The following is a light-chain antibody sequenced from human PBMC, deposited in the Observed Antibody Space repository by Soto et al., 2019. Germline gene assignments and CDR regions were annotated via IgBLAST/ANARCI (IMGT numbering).Light chain of an antibody. CDR3: QSYDSSLSVSV. Sequence: QSVLTQPPSVSGAPGQRVTISCTGSSSNIGAGYDVHWYQQLPGTAPKLLIYGSSNRPSGVPDRFSGSKSGTSASLAITGLQAEDEADYYCQSYDSSLSVSVFGGGTQLTVL. CDR2: GSS. CDR1: SSNIGAGYD. J-gene: IGLJ2*01. V-gene: IGLV1-40*01.